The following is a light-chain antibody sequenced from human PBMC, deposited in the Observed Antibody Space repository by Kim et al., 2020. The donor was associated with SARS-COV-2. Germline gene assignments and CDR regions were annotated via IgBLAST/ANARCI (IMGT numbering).Light chain of an antibody. CDR2: GAS. V-gene: IGKV3-20*01. CDR1: QSLSSNN. J-gene: IGKJ4*01. Sequence: EIVLTQSPGTLSLSPGERATLSCRASQSLSSNNLAWYQQKPGQAPRLLIYGASTRATGIPDRFSGSGSGTDFTLTISRLEPEDFAVYYCQQSGSSPLTFGGGTKVDIK. CDR3: QQSGSSPLT.